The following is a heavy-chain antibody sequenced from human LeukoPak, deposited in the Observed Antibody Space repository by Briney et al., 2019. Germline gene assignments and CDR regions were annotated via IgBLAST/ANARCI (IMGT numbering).Heavy chain of an antibody. CDR1: GFTFSSYG. CDR2: ISGSGGST. CDR3: AKDRLGGPYFFHY. Sequence: GGTLRLSCAASGFTFSSYGMSWVRQAPGKGLEWVSAISGSGGSTYYADSVKGRFTISRDNSKNTLYLQINSLRAEDTAVYFCAKDRLGGPYFFHYWGQGTLVTVSS. D-gene: IGHD3-16*01. V-gene: IGHV3-23*01. J-gene: IGHJ4*02.